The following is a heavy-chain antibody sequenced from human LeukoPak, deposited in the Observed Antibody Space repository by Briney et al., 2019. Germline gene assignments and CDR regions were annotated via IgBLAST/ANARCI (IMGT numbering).Heavy chain of an antibody. J-gene: IGHJ4*02. V-gene: IGHV5-51*01. Sequence: GESLQISCKASGYDFTNYWIGWVRQMPGKGLEWMGIIYPGDSDTTYSPSFQGQVTISGDKSIRTAYLHWSSLKASDTAMYYCARQTTKVTFDYWGQGTLVTVSS. CDR1: GYDFTNYW. CDR2: IYPGDSDT. CDR3: ARQTTKVTFDY. D-gene: IGHD4-17*01.